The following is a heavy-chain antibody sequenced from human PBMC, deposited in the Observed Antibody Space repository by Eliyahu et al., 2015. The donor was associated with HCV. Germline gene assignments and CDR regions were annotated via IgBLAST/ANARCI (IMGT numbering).Heavy chain of an antibody. V-gene: IGHV4-30-4*01. J-gene: IGHJ3*02. CDR3: ARDCRIAARLCPNAFDI. Sequence: QVQLQESGPGLVKPSQTLSLTCTVSGGSISSGDYYWSWIRQPPGKGLEWIGYIYYSGSTYYNPSLKSRVTISVDTSKNQFSLKLSSVTAADTAVYYCARDCRIAARLCPNAFDIWGQGTMVTVSS. CDR1: GGSISSGDYY. D-gene: IGHD6-6*01. CDR2: IYYSGST.